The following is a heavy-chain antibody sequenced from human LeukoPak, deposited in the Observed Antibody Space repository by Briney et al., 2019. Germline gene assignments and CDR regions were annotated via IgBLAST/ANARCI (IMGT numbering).Heavy chain of an antibody. V-gene: IGHV4-59*01. CDR3: ARRTYYYDSSGYFFDWXDP. CDR2: IYYSGST. CDR1: GGSISSYY. Sequence: SETLSLTCTVSGGSISSYYWSWIRQPPGKGLEWIGYIYYSGSTNYNPSLKSRVTISVDTSKNQSSLKLSSVTAADTAVYYCARRTYYYDSSGYFFDWXDPWGXXTLXTVS. J-gene: IGHJ5*02. D-gene: IGHD3-22*01.